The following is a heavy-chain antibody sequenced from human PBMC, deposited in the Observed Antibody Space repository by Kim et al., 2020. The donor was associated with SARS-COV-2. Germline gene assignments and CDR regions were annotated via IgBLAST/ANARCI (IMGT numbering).Heavy chain of an antibody. CDR2: ISAYNGNT. CDR3: ASPDTRGDSDAFDI. CDR1: GYTFTSYG. D-gene: IGHD4-17*01. J-gene: IGHJ3*02. Sequence: ASVKVSCKASGYTFTSYGISWVRQAPGQGLEWMGWISAYNGNTNYAQKLQGRVTMTTDTSTSTAYMELRSLRSDDTAVYYCASPDTRGDSDAFDIWGQGTMVTVSS. V-gene: IGHV1-18*01.